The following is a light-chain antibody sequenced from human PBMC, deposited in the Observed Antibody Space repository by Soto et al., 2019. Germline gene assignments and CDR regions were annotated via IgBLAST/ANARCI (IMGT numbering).Light chain of an antibody. V-gene: IGKV3-20*01. CDR2: GAS. CDR1: QSVSTSY. CDR3: QHFGGTTFT. J-gene: IGKJ5*01. Sequence: EIVLMQSPGTASLSPGGGGTLSVRASQSVSTSYIAWYQQRPGQTPSLLIYGASTRATGIPDRFSGSGSGTHFTLTISRLEPGDFAVYYCQHFGGTTFTFGQGTRLEIK.